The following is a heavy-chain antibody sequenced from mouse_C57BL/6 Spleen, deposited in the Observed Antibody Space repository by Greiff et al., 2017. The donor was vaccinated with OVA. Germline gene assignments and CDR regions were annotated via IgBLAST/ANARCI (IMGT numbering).Heavy chain of an antibody. CDR3: ARATTGYAMDY. D-gene: IGHD1-1*01. CDR1: GYSITSGYD. CDR2: ISYSGST. Sequence: EVQLQQSGPGMVKPSQSLSLTCTVTGYSITSGYDWHWIRHFPGNKLEWMGYISYSGSTNYNPSLKSRISITHDTSKNHFFLKLNSVTTEDTATYYCARATTGYAMDYWGQGTSVTVSS. V-gene: IGHV3-1*01. J-gene: IGHJ4*01.